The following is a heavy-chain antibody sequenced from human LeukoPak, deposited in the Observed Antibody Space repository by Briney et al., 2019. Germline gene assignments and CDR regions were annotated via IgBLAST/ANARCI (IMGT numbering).Heavy chain of an antibody. Sequence: SETLSLTCTVSGGSISSYYWSWLRQPPGKGLEGIGYIYYSGSTNYNPSLKSRVTISVDTSKNQFSLKLSSVTAADTAVYYCARATYSSSFNPYYFDYWGQGTLVTVSS. CDR2: IYYSGST. V-gene: IGHV4-59*01. CDR3: ARATYSSSFNPYYFDY. CDR1: GGSISSYY. J-gene: IGHJ4*02. D-gene: IGHD6-13*01.